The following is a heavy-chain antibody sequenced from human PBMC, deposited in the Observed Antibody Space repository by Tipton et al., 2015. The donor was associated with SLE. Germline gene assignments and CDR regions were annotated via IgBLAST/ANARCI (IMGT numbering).Heavy chain of an antibody. J-gene: IGHJ5*02. CDR1: GDSISGQY. CDR3: ARGRVDTAMLTWFDP. CDR2: IYYSGTT. V-gene: IGHV4-59*11. Sequence: TLSLTCTVSGDSISGQYWSWIRQPPGKGLGWIGYIYYSGTTNYNPSLKRRVTISVDTSKNQFSLKLTSVTAADTAVYYCARGRVDTAMLTWFDPWGQGTLVTVSS. D-gene: IGHD5-18*01.